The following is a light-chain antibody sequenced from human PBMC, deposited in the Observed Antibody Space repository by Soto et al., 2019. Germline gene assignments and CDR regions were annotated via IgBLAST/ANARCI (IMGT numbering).Light chain of an antibody. J-gene: IGKJ2*01. CDR3: QQSYSTPYT. CDR2: DAS. V-gene: IGKV1-39*01. CDR1: QNIFRY. Sequence: DIQMTQSPSSLSTSVGDRVTITCRASQNIFRYVNWYQQIPGKAPKLLIFDASNLQSGVPSRFSGSGSETEFTLTIGSLQPEDFATYFCQQSYSTPYTFGQVTKLDVK.